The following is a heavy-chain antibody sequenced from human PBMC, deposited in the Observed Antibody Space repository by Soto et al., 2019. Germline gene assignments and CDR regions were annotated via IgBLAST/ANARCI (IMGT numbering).Heavy chain of an antibody. J-gene: IGHJ4*02. CDR3: ARTDGYEIEY. CDR1: GYRFVGYV. CDR2: LYTGDSDT. D-gene: IGHD5-12*01. V-gene: IGHV5-51*01. Sequence: GESLEISCQGFGYRFVGYVIAWVRQRPGQGLEWMGSLYTGDSDTTYSPSFHGRVTMSGEKSITTVYLQWSSLKASDTAMYYCARTDGYEIEYCGQGTLVTVSS.